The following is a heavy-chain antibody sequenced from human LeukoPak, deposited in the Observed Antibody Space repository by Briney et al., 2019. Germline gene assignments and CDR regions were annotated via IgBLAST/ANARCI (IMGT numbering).Heavy chain of an antibody. CDR3: ARSQTYYYDSSVAFDI. V-gene: IGHV4-4*07. J-gene: IGHJ3*02. CDR1: GGTISSYY. CDR2: IYTSGST. Sequence: PSETLSLTCTVSGGTISSYYWSWIRQPPGKGLEWIGRIYTSGSTNYNPSLKSRVTMSVDTYKNQFSLKLSTVTAADTAVLYCARSQTYYYDSSVAFDIWGQGTMVTVSS. D-gene: IGHD3-22*01.